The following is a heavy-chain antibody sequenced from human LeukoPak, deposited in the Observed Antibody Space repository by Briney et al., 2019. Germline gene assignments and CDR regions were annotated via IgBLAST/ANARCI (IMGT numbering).Heavy chain of an antibody. Sequence: GGSLRLSCAASGFTFNNYAMHWVRQAPGKGLEWVSSISSSSSYIYYAGSVKGRFTISRDNAKNSLYLQMNSLRAEDTALYYCARVRGSYFIFDYWGQGTLVTVSS. V-gene: IGHV3-21*01. J-gene: IGHJ4*02. CDR1: GFTFNNYA. D-gene: IGHD1-26*01. CDR2: ISSSSSYI. CDR3: ARVRGSYFIFDY.